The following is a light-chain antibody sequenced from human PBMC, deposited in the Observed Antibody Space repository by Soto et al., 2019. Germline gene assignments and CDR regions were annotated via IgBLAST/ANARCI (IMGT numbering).Light chain of an antibody. CDR3: QQYDSGWT. CDR2: GAS. J-gene: IGKJ1*01. Sequence: EIVLTQSPGTLSLSPGERATLSCRASQSISGTFLAWYQHKPGQAPRVLIYGASRRATGIPVRFSGSGSGTDFTLTITRLEPEDFALYYCQQYDSGWTFGQGTKVEMK. CDR1: QSISGTF. V-gene: IGKV3-20*01.